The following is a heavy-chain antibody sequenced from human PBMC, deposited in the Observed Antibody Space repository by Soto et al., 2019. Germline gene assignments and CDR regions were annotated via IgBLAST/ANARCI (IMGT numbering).Heavy chain of an antibody. V-gene: IGHV1-69*06. J-gene: IGHJ5*02. Sequence: SVKVSCKASGGTFNSFSIDWVRQAPGQGLEWMGGIIPMSGRPNYAQRLQGRVTFSADKSINTVYMELNSLTKEDTAVYYCTRRGRQSANWFDPWGQGTLVTVSS. CDR1: GGTFNSFS. CDR3: TRRGRQSANWFDP. CDR2: IIPMSGRP.